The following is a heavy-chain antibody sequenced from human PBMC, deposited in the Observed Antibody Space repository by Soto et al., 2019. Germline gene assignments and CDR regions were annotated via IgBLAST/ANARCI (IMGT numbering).Heavy chain of an antibody. CDR3: ARGEVLVAAHF. CDR2: IYYSGST. Sequence: SQACPHRCTVSGGSISSECWSWIRQPPGKGLEWIGYIYYSGSTNYNPSLKSRVTISVDTSKNQFSLKLSSVTAADTAVYYCARGEVLVAAHFWGQGTLVTVS. V-gene: IGHV4-59*08. D-gene: IGHD2-15*01. CDR1: GGSISSEC. J-gene: IGHJ4*02.